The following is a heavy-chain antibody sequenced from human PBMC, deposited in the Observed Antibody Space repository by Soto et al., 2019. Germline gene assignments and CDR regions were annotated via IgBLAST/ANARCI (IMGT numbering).Heavy chain of an antibody. D-gene: IGHD1-26*01. CDR2: ISYDGSNK. V-gene: IGHV3-30*18. CDR1: GFTFSSYG. CDR3: AKGAEWELLQGGFDY. Sequence: QVQLVESGGGVVQPGRSLRLSCAASGFTFSSYGMHWVRQAPGTGLEWVAVISYDGSNKYYADSVKGRFTISRDNSKNTLELQMNSLRAEDTAVYYCAKGAEWELLQGGFDYWGQGTLVTVSS. J-gene: IGHJ4*02.